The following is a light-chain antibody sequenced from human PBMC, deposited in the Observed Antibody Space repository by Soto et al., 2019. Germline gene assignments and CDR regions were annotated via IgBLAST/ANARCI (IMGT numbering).Light chain of an antibody. CDR1: SSNIGAGYD. J-gene: IGLJ2*01. CDR2: GNN. CDR3: QSSDTSLSAAV. Sequence: QCVLTQPPSVSGTPGQRVTISCTGSSSNIGAGYDVHWYQLLPGTPPKLLIYGNNNRPSGVPDRFSVSTSGTSASLAITGLQAEDEADYYCQSSDTSLSAAVFGGGTKLTVL. V-gene: IGLV1-40*01.